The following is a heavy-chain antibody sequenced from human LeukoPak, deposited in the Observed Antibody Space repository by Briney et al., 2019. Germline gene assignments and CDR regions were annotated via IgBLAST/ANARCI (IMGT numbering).Heavy chain of an antibody. CDR2: INSDGSST. D-gene: IGHD3-22*01. V-gene: IGHV3-74*01. J-gene: IGHJ4*02. Sequence: PGGSLRLSCAASGLTFRSYWMHWVRQAPGKGLVWVSRINSDGSSTSYADSVKGRLTISRDNAKNTLYLEMNSLRAEDTAVYYCARDGLYYYDSSGYSFDYWGQGTLVTVSS. CDR3: ARDGLYYYDSSGYSFDY. CDR1: GLTFRSYW.